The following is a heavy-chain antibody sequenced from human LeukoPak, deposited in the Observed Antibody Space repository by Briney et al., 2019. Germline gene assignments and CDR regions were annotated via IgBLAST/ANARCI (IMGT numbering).Heavy chain of an antibody. J-gene: IGHJ6*03. D-gene: IGHD3-3*01. Sequence: SETLSLTCTVSGGSISSSSYYWGWIRQPPGKGLEWIGSIYYNGSTYYNPSLKSRVTISVDTSKNQFSLKLSSVTAADTAVYYCATTQNFLEWLDHYYYMDVWGKGTTVTVSS. CDR2: IYYNGST. CDR3: ATTQNFLEWLDHYYYMDV. CDR1: GGSISSSSYY. V-gene: IGHV4-39*01.